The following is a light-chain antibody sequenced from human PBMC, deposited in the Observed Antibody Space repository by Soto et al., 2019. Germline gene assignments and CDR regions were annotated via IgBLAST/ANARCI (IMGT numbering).Light chain of an antibody. CDR2: GAS. Sequence: EIVMTQSPATLSVSPGERATLSCRASQSVSSNLAWYQQKPGKAPRSLIYGASTRATGIPARFSGSGSGTEFTLTISSLQSEDFAVYYYQQYNNWPPITFGQGTRLEIK. CDR1: QSVSSN. CDR3: QQYNNWPPIT. V-gene: IGKV3-15*01. J-gene: IGKJ5*01.